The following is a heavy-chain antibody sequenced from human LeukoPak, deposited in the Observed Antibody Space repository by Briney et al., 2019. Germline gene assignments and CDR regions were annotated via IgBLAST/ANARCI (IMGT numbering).Heavy chain of an antibody. D-gene: IGHD6-19*01. CDR1: GGSISSSSYY. Sequence: SETLSLTCIVSGGSISSSSYYWGWIRQPPGKGLEWIGSIYYSGSTYYNPSLKSRVTISVDTPKNQFSLKLSSVTAADTAVYYCARRSGIAVAGAFDYWGQGTLVTVSS. V-gene: IGHV4-39*01. J-gene: IGHJ4*02. CDR3: ARRSGIAVAGAFDY. CDR2: IYYSGST.